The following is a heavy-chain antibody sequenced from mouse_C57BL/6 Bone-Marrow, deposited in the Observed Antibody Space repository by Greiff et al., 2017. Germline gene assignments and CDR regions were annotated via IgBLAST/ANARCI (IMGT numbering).Heavy chain of an antibody. CDR1: GYTFTDYY. V-gene: IGHV1-76*01. D-gene: IGHD1-1*01. CDR2: IYPGSGTT. CDR3: ARCDYYYGSIYHWYFDV. Sequence: VKLQQSGAELVRPGASVKLSCKASGYTFTDYYINWVKQRPGQGLEWIARIYPGSGTTYYNEKVKGKATLTAEKSSSTAYMQLGSLTSEDSAVYFCARCDYYYGSIYHWYFDVWGTGTTVTVSS. J-gene: IGHJ1*03.